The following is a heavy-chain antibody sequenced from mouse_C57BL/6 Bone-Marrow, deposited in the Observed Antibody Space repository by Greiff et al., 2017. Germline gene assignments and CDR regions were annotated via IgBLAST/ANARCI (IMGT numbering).Heavy chain of an antibody. CDR2: IDPETGGT. Sequence: QVQLQQPGAELVRPGASVTLSCKASGYTFTDYEMHWVKQTPVHGLEWIGAIDPETGGTDYNQKFKGKAILTVDKSSSTAYMELRSLTSEDSAVDCCTRVYYCDSRYDYWGQGTTLTVS. CDR1: GYTFTDYE. V-gene: IGHV1-15*01. J-gene: IGHJ2*01. CDR3: TRVYYCDSRYDY. D-gene: IGHD1-1*01.